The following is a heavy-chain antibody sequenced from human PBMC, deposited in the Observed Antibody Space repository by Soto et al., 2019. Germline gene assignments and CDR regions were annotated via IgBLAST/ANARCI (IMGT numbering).Heavy chain of an antibody. D-gene: IGHD5-18*01. Sequence: SVKVSCKASGGTFSSYAISWVRQAPGQGLEWIGGIIPIFGTANYAQKFQGRVTITADESTSTAYMELSSLRSEDTAVYYCARGRYRYLGGMGYYYYGMDVWGQGTTVTVYS. J-gene: IGHJ6*02. V-gene: IGHV1-69*13. CDR2: IIPIFGTA. CDR3: ARGRYRYLGGMGYYYYGMDV. CDR1: GGTFSSYA.